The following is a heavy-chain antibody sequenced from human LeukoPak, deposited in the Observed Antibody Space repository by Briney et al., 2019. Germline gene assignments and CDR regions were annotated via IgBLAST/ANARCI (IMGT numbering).Heavy chain of an antibody. V-gene: IGHV4-30-2*01. D-gene: IGHD3-22*01. CDR1: GGSISSGGYS. CDR3: ARGLWRDSSGFLDY. CDR2: IYHSGST. Sequence: PSQTLSLTCAVSGGSISSGGYSWSWIRQPPGKGLEWIGYIYHSGSTYYNPSLKSRVTISVDRSKNQFSLKLSSVTAADTAVYYCARGLWRDSSGFLDYWGQGTLVTVSS. J-gene: IGHJ4*02.